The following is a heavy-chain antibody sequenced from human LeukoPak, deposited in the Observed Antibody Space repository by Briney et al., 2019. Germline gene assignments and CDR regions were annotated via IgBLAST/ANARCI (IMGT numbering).Heavy chain of an antibody. J-gene: IGHJ3*02. Sequence: PPETLSLTCTVSGGSISSSSYYWGWIRQPPGKGLEWIGYIYYSGSTFYNPSLKSRVTISVDTSKNQLSLKLNSVTAADTAIYYCARAPIVVVTASAFDIWGQGTMVTVSS. CDR2: IYYSGST. D-gene: IGHD2-21*02. CDR1: GGSISSSSYY. CDR3: ARAPIVVVTASAFDI. V-gene: IGHV4-30-4*08.